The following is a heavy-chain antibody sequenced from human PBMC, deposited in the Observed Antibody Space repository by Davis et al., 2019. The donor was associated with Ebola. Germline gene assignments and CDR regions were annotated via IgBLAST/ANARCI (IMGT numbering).Heavy chain of an antibody. CDR2: ISYDGSNK. Sequence: GESLKISCAASGFTFSSYGMHWVRQAPGKGLEWVAVISYDGSNKYYADSVKGRFTISRDNSKNTLYLQMNSLRAEDTAVYYCAKDLGAKSYDYGNYWGQGTLVTVSS. CDR3: AKDLGAKSYDYGNY. D-gene: IGHD4-17*01. J-gene: IGHJ4*02. V-gene: IGHV3-30*18. CDR1: GFTFSSYG.